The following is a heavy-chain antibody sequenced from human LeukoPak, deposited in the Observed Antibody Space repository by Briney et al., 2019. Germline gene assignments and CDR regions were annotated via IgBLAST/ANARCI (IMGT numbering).Heavy chain of an antibody. CDR2: ISGSGSST. CDR3: GSLSGYSFHFDY. J-gene: IGHJ4*02. CDR1: GFTFGNYA. Sequence: PGGSLRLSGAASGFTFGNYAMSWVRQAPVKGLEWVSGISGSGSSTYYADSVKGRFTISRDNSKNTLYLQMNSLRAEDTAVYYCGSLSGYSFHFDYWGQGTLVTVSS. V-gene: IGHV3-23*01. D-gene: IGHD3-3*01.